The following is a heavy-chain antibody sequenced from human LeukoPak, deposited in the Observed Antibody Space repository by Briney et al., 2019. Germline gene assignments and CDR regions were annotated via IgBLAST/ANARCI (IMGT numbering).Heavy chain of an antibody. Sequence: GASVKVSCKASGYTFTSYDINWMRQATGQGLEWMGWMNPNSGNTGYAQKFQGRVTMTRNTSISTAYMELSSLRSEDTAVYYCARGDSSGWWAYWYFDLWGRGTLVTVSS. CDR2: MNPNSGNT. CDR1: GYTFTSYD. J-gene: IGHJ2*01. D-gene: IGHD6-19*01. V-gene: IGHV1-8*01. CDR3: ARGDSSGWWAYWYFDL.